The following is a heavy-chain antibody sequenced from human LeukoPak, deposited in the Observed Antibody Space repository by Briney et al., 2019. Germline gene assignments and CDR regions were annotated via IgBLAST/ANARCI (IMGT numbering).Heavy chain of an antibody. J-gene: IGHJ4*02. Sequence: SQTLSLTCTVSGGSISSGDYYWSWIRQHPGKGLEWIGYIYYSGGTYYNPSLKSRVTISVDTSKNQFSLKLSSVTAADTAVYYCARDSGGYSHLDYWGQGTLVTVSS. D-gene: IGHD2-15*01. CDR3: ARDSGGYSHLDY. CDR2: IYYSGGT. CDR1: GGSISSGDYY. V-gene: IGHV4-31*03.